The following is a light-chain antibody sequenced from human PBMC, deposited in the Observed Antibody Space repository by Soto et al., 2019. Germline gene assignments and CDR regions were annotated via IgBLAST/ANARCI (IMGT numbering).Light chain of an antibody. V-gene: IGKV1-39*01. Sequence: DIQMTQSPSSLSASVGDRVTITSRASQSISSYLNWYQQKPAKATKLMIYAASSLQSGVPSRLSGSGSGTDFTLTISSLQPEDFANYYCQQSYSTHTWTFGQGTKVDIK. J-gene: IGKJ1*01. CDR2: AAS. CDR3: QQSYSTHTWT. CDR1: QSISSY.